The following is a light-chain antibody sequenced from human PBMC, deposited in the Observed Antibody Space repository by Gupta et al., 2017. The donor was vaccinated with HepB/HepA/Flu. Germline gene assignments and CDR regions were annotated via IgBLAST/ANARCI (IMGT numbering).Light chain of an antibody. CDR1: RSEVGGYNY. CDR3: RSHTSSSTCV. CDR2: DVS. V-gene: IGLV2-14*03. J-gene: IGLJ1*01. Sequence: QSALTQPASASGSPGQSITILCTVPRSEVGGYNYVSWYQQHPGKAPNLMIYDVSKRPAVFASCFSGSKSGNTASLTISGLEAEDDADYYSRSHTSSSTCVFGSGTKITVL.